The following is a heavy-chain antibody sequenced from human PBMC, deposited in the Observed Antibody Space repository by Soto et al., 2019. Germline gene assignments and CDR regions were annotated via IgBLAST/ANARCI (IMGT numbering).Heavy chain of an antibody. CDR3: AKDVGQQLVLNYGMDV. J-gene: IGHJ6*02. CDR1: GFTFRSFG. D-gene: IGHD6-13*01. V-gene: IGHV3-30*18. Sequence: QVQLVESGGGVIQPGTSLSLSCASSGFTFRSFGMYWVRQAPGKGLEWVAVVSYDGNHKYYADSVKGRFTDSRDNAKNMLYLQMNSLRGEDTAVYYCAKDVGQQLVLNYGMDVWGQGTTVTVSS. CDR2: VSYDGNHK.